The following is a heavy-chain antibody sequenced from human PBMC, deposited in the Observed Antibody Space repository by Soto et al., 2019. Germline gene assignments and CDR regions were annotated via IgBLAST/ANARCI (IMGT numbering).Heavy chain of an antibody. CDR3: AKQRADYGSGADTFYFDS. Sequence: PGGSLRLSCTVSGGTFSNYAMNWVRQAPGKGLEWVSSLSGSGGTTYYADSVKGRFIISRDNSKNTLYLLMNSLRAEDTALYYCAKQRADYGSGADTFYFDSWGQGALVTVS. CDR2: LSGSGGTT. D-gene: IGHD3-10*01. CDR1: GGTFSNYA. V-gene: IGHV3-23*01. J-gene: IGHJ4*02.